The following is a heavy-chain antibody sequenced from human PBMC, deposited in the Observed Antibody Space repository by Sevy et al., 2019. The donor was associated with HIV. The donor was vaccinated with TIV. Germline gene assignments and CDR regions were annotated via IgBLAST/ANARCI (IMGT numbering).Heavy chain of an antibody. CDR3: AGGRFDSSGSFDAFDI. Sequence: GGSLRLSCAASGLTFSNYAMNWVRQAPGKGLDWVSTIYGTAGVTYYADSVKGRFTISRDNSKNTLFLQMNSLIAEDTAVYYWAGGRFDSSGSFDAFDIWGQGTMVTVSS. D-gene: IGHD3-22*01. CDR1: GLTFSNYA. CDR2: IYGTAGVT. V-gene: IGHV3-23*01. J-gene: IGHJ3*02.